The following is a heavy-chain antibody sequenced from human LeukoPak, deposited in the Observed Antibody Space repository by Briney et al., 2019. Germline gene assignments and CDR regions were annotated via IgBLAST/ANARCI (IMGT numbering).Heavy chain of an antibody. V-gene: IGHV3-23*01. Sequence: GGSLRLSCAASGFTFTSHAMSWVRQAPGKGLEWVSIISGSGDSTYYADSVKGRFTISRDNSKNTLYLQMNSLRADDTAVYYCAKESGYDVDFDYWGQGTLVTVSS. CDR1: GFTFTSHA. J-gene: IGHJ4*02. D-gene: IGHD5-12*01. CDR3: AKESGYDVDFDY. CDR2: ISGSGDST.